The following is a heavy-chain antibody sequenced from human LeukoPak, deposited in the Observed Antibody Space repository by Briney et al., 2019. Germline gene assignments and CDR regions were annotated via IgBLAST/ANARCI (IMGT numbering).Heavy chain of an antibody. CDR2: IWYDGSNK. D-gene: IGHD3-10*01. CDR1: GFIFNNHG. CDR3: ARVGRVRGVIKNNWFDP. J-gene: IGHJ5*02. Sequence: GGSLRRSCVGSGFIFNNHGMHWVRQAPGKGLEWVAVIWYDGSNKYYADSVKGRFTISRDNSKNTLYLQMNSLRAEDTAVYYCARVGRVRGVIKNNWFDPWGQGTLVTVSS. V-gene: IGHV3-33*08.